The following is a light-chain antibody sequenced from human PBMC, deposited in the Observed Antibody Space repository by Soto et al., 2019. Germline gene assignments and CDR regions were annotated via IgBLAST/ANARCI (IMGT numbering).Light chain of an antibody. CDR1: SSEIETYNL. CDR3: CSYVGATTYV. Sequence: QSALTQPASVSGSPGQSITISCTGSSSEIETYNLVSWYQQYPGKAPKVIIYEGIKRPSGVSNRFSGSNSGSTASLTISGLQAEDEADYYCCSYVGATTYVFGTGTKLTVL. CDR2: EGI. V-gene: IGLV2-23*01. J-gene: IGLJ1*01.